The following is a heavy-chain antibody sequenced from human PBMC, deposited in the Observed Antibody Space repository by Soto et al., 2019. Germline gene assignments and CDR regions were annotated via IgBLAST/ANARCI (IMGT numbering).Heavy chain of an antibody. CDR1: GYTFTSYG. Sequence: GASVKVSCKASGYTFTSYGISWVRQAPGQGLEWMGWISGYNGDTNYAQKLQGRVTMTTDTSTSTAYMELRSLRSDDTAVYCCAKLGGSYNYGMDVWGQGTTVTVSS. CDR3: AKLGGSYNYGMDV. D-gene: IGHD2-2*02. J-gene: IGHJ6*02. V-gene: IGHV1-18*01. CDR2: ISGYNGDT.